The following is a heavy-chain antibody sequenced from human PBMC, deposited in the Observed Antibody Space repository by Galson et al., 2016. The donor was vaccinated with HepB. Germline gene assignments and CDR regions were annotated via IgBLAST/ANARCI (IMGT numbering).Heavy chain of an antibody. D-gene: IGHD2-8*01. J-gene: IGHJ4*02. V-gene: IGHV5-51*01. Sequence: QSGAEVKKVGESLKISCKVSGYSFDKYWIVWVRQMPGRGLEWMGIIYPDNSDTKYSPSFQGQVTISAAKSITTAYLQWSSLKASDTAMYYCASPACVPTWCSPPPYFDHWGQGTLVTVSS. CDR3: ASPACVPTWCSPPPYFDH. CDR1: GYSFDKYW. CDR2: IYPDNSDT.